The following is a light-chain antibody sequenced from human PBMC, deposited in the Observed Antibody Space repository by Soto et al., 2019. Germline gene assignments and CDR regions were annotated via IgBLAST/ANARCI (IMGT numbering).Light chain of an antibody. CDR1: QNIISN. J-gene: IGKJ5*01. V-gene: IGKV3-15*01. CDR3: QQYNNWPIT. Sequence: ERVMTXAPGTVSXSXVXMAXXXCRASQNIISNLAWYQQKPGQSPRLLIYGAFTRATGIPARFSGSGSGTEFTLTISSLQSEDFEVYYCQQYNNWPITFGQGTRLEIK. CDR2: GAF.